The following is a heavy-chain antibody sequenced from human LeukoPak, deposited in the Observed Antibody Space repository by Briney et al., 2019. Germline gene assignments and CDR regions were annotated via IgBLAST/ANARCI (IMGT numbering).Heavy chain of an antibody. J-gene: IGHJ3*02. CDR2: IHYSGST. V-gene: IGHV4-59*08. D-gene: IGHD5-24*01. CDR3: ARRNGYSLDAFDI. Sequence: KPSETLSLTCTVSGGSISSYYWNWIRPPPGKGLEWIGYIHYSGSTNYNPSLKSRVTISVDTSKNQFSLKLSSVTAADTAVYYCARRNGYSLDAFDIWGQGTMVTVSS. CDR1: GGSISSYY.